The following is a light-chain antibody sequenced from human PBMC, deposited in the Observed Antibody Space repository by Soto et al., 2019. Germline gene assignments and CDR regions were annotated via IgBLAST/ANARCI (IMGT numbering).Light chain of an antibody. J-gene: IGKJ1*01. V-gene: IGKV3-20*01. Sequence: DIVLTQSPGALSLSPGERATLSCRASQSVSSSFLAWYQQKPGQAPRLLIYGASSRATGIPDRFSGSGSVTDFTLTISSLEPEDFAVYYCQQYDSSPRTFGQGTKVEIK. CDR2: GAS. CDR3: QQYDSSPRT. CDR1: QSVSSSF.